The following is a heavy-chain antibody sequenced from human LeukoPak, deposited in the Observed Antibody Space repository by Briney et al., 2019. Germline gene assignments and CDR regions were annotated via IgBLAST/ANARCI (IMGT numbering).Heavy chain of an antibody. CDR2: FYYSGTT. J-gene: IGHJ5*02. CDR1: VPSINSYY. V-gene: IGHV4-59*08. Sequence: PSEPLSLTCTVSVPSINSYYWIGIRHPPGKGGVGLVYFYYSGTTNYNPSLRSRVTISVDTSKNQFSLELSSVTATDTAVYYCARQYYDILTASYNWFDPWGQGTLVTVSS. CDR3: ARQYYDILTASYNWFDP. D-gene: IGHD3-9*01.